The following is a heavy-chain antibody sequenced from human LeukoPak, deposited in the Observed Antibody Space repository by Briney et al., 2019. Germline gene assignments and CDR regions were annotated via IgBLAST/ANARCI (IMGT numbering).Heavy chain of an antibody. CDR2: IYYSGST. Sequence: SETLSLTCAVYGGSFSGYYWSWIRQPPGKGLEWIGSIYYSGSTYYNPSLKSRVTISVDTSKNQFSLKLSSVTAADTAVYYCARPNHYDSSGYQDWGQGTLVTVSS. J-gene: IGHJ4*02. V-gene: IGHV4-34*01. D-gene: IGHD3-22*01. CDR3: ARPNHYDSSGYQD. CDR1: GGSFSGYY.